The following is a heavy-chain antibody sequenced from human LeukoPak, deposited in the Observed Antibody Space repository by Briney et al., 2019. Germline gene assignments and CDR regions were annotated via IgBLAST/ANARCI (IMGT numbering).Heavy chain of an antibody. CDR1: GYSFTSYW. CDR3: ARHYPGGDYFIDY. V-gene: IGHV5-51*01. D-gene: IGHD4-17*01. CDR2: IYPDDSET. J-gene: IGHJ4*02. Sequence: GEPLKISCKGSGYSFTSYWIGWVRQMPGKGLEWVGIIYPDDSETRYSPPFQDQVTISADKSISTAYLQWSSLKASDTAMYYCARHYPGGDYFIDYWGQGTLVTVSS.